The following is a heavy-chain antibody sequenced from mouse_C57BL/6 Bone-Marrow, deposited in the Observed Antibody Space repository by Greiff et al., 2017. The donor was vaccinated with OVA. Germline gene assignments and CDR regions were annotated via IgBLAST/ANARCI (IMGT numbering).Heavy chain of an antibody. CDR2: IDPSDSYT. D-gene: IGHD4-1*01. V-gene: IGHV1-69*01. Sequence: VQLQQPGAELVMPGASVKLSCKASGYTFTSYWMHWVKQRPGQGLEWIGEIDPSDSYTNYNQKFKGKSTLTVDKSSSTAYMQLSSLTSEDSAVYYCAVTGTLFAYWGQGTLVTVSA. CDR3: AVTGTLFAY. CDR1: GYTFTSYW. J-gene: IGHJ3*01.